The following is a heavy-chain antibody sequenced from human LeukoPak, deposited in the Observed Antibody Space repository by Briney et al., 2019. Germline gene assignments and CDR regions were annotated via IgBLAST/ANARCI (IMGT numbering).Heavy chain of an antibody. Sequence: GVSLRLSCAASGFTFSNYAMAWVRQAPGKGLEWVSGISGNGGNTYYVDSVKGRFTISRDNSRNTLYVQMNNLRAEDTAVYYCATEKGDSPDYWGQGTLVTVSS. CDR1: GFTFSNYA. CDR3: ATEKGDSPDY. V-gene: IGHV3-23*01. J-gene: IGHJ4*02. CDR2: ISGNGGNT. D-gene: IGHD2-21*01.